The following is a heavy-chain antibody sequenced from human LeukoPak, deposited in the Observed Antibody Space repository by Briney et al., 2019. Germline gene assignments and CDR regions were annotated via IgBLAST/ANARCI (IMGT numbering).Heavy chain of an antibody. Sequence: GASVTVSCKASGYTFTGYYMHWVRQAPGQGLEWMGWINPNSGGTNYAQKFQGRVALTRDTSTSTAYMELISLRSDDTAVYFCARNLYLGTSLPYYYYYYMDVWGEGTTVTVSS. V-gene: IGHV1-2*02. D-gene: IGHD3-16*01. CDR2: INPNSGGT. CDR3: ARNLYLGTSLPYYYYYYMDV. CDR1: GYTFTGYY. J-gene: IGHJ6*03.